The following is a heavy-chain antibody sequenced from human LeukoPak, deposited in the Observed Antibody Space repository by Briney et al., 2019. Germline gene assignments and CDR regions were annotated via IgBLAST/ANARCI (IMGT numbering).Heavy chain of an antibody. D-gene: IGHD2-8*01. CDR1: GFTFSSYA. Sequence: GGSLRLSCAASGFTFSSYAMSWVRQAPGKGLEWVSAISGSGGSTYYAGSVKGRFTISRDNSKNTLYLQMNSLRAEDTAVYYCARVGYCTNGVCLNLDYWGQGTLVTVSS. CDR3: ARVGYCTNGVCLNLDY. CDR2: ISGSGGST. J-gene: IGHJ4*02. V-gene: IGHV3-23*01.